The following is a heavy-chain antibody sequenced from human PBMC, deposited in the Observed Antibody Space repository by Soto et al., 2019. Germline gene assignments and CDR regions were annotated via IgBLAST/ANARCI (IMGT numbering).Heavy chain of an antibody. CDR2: INPNIGNT. D-gene: IGHD3-10*01. CDR1: GGTFSSYT. V-gene: IGHV1-18*01. J-gene: IGHJ4*02. Sequence: ASVKVSCKASGGTFSSYTISWVRQAPGQGLEWMGRINPNIGNTGYAQKLQGRVTMTTDTSTSTAYMELRSLRSDDTAVYYCARDRETYGYWGQGTLVTVSS. CDR3: ARDRETYGY.